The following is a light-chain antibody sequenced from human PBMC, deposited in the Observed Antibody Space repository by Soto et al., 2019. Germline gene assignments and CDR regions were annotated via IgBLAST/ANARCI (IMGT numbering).Light chain of an antibody. CDR3: QHYNTQSIT. V-gene: IGKV1-5*01. CDR2: AAS. CDR1: ETIFKF. J-gene: IGKJ4*01. Sequence: DIQLIQSPATLSASVGDRSTMTCRASETIFKFLAWYQQRSGRAPNLLIYAASDLETGVPSRFSGRGSGTEFTLTIDSLQPDDSATYYCQHYNTQSITFGGGTKVDVK.